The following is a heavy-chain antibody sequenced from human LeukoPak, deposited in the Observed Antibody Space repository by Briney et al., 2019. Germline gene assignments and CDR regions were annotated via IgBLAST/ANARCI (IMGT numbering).Heavy chain of an antibody. CDR1: GGSISSYY. Sequence: PSETLSLTCTVSGGSISSYYWSWIRQPAGKGLEWIGRIYTSGSTNNNPSLKSRVTMSVDTSKNQFSLKLSSVTAADTAVYYCARVVNVDYDFWSGHAINWFDPWGQGTLVTVSS. J-gene: IGHJ5*02. D-gene: IGHD3-3*01. CDR3: ARVVNVDYDFWSGHAINWFDP. CDR2: IYTSGST. V-gene: IGHV4-4*07.